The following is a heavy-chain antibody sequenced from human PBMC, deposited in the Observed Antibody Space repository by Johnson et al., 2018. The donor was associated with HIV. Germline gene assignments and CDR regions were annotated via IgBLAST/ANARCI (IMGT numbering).Heavy chain of an antibody. J-gene: IGHJ3*02. V-gene: IGHV3-15*01. Sequence: VQLVESGGGVVQPGGSLRLSCTASGFTFNTYGMHWVRQAPGKGLEWVGRLKRRADGGTTDYAVSVKDRFTILRDDSKNTLYLQMSSLRTEDAGVYYCTTEGDAFDIWGQGTMVTVSS. CDR2: LKRRADGGTT. CDR3: TTEGDAFDI. CDR1: GFTFNTYG.